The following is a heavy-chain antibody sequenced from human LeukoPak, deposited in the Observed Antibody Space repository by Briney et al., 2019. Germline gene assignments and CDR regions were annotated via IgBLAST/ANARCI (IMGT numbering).Heavy chain of an antibody. CDR2: ISSSSSYI. J-gene: IGHJ4*02. CDR3: ARELNAVAHS. Sequence: PGGSLRLSCAASGFTFSSYSLNWVRQAPGKGLGWVSSISSSSSYIYYADSVKGRFTISRDNAKNSLYLQMNSLRAEDTAVYYCARELNAVAHSWGQGTLVTVSS. CDR1: GFTFSSYS. V-gene: IGHV3-21*01. D-gene: IGHD6-19*01.